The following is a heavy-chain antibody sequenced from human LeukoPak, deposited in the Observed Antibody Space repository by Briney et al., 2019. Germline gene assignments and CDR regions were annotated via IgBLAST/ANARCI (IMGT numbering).Heavy chain of an antibody. V-gene: IGHV4-34*01. J-gene: IGHJ5*02. Sequence: SETLSLTCTVSGGSISSYYWSWIRQPPGKGLEWIGEINHSGSTNYNPSLKSRVTISVDTSKNQFSLKLSSVTAADTAVYYCASRGGYSSWTPFDPWGQGTLVTVSS. CDR1: GGSISSYY. D-gene: IGHD6-13*01. CDR3: ASRGGYSSWTPFDP. CDR2: INHSGST.